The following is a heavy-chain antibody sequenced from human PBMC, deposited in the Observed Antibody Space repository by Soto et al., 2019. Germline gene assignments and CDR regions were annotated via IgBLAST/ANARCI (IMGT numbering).Heavy chain of an antibody. J-gene: IGHJ6*03. CDR1: GYTFTSYD. V-gene: IGHV1-8*01. Sequence: ASVKVSCKASGYTFTSYDINWVRQATGQGPEWMGWMNPNSGNTGYAQKFQGRVTMTRNTSISTAYMELSSLRSEDTAVYYCAISNYYYYYMDVWGKGTTVTVSS. D-gene: IGHD3-3*02. CDR3: AISNYYYYYMDV. CDR2: MNPNSGNT.